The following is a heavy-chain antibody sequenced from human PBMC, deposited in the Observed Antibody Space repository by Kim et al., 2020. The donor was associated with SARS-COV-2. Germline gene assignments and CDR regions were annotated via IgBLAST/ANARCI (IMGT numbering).Heavy chain of an antibody. Sequence: GGSLRLSCAASGFTFSSYSMNWVRQAPGKGLEWVSYISSSSSTIYDADSVKGRFTIARDNAKNSLYLQMQSLRAEDTAVYYCASSISVSKGHGDYWGQGTLVTVSS. J-gene: IGHJ4*02. CDR1: GFTFSSYS. CDR3: ASSISVSKGHGDY. V-gene: IGHV3-48*04. D-gene: IGHD4-17*01. CDR2: ISSSSSTI.